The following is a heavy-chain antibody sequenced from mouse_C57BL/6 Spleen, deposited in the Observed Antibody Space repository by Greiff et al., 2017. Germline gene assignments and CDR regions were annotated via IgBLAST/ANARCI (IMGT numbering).Heavy chain of an antibody. CDR2: IDPNSGGT. Sequence: QVQLQQPGAELVKPGASVKLSCKASGYTFTSYWMHWVKQRPGRGLEWIGRIDPNSGGTKYNEKFKSKATLTVDKPSSTAYMQLSSLTSEDSAVYYCARLDLTFTTVVDYYAMDYWGQGTSVTVSS. CDR3: ARLDLTFTTVVDYYAMDY. V-gene: IGHV1-72*01. CDR1: GYTFTSYW. D-gene: IGHD1-1*01. J-gene: IGHJ4*01.